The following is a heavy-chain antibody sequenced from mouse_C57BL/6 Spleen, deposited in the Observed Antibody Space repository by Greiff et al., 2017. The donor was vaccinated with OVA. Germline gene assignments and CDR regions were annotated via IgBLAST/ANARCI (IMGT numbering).Heavy chain of an antibody. J-gene: IGHJ4*01. Sequence: EVQLQQSGPELVKPGASVKISCKASGYTFTDYYMNWVKQSHGKSLEWIGDINPNNGGTSYNQKFKGKATLTVDKSSSTAYMELRSLTSDDSAVYYCARRNFYDGYYVGYAMDYWGQGTSVTVSS. CDR1: GYTFTDYY. CDR3: ARRNFYDGYYVGYAMDY. CDR2: INPNNGGT. V-gene: IGHV1-26*01. D-gene: IGHD2-3*01.